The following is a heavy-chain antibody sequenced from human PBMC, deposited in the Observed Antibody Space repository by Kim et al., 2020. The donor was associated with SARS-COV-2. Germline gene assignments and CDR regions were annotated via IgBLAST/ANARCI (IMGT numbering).Heavy chain of an antibody. CDR1: GVSVSSGPYY. CDR2: ISYSGIT. CDR3: ARERMFPSSRYYYYAMDV. Sequence: SETLSLTCTVSGVSVSSGPYYWTWIRQPPGKGLDWIGYISYSGITNYNPSLKSRVTISLDASKNLFSLKLTSGAAADAAVYCCARERMFPSSRYYYYAMDVWRQGATDTVSS. V-gene: IGHV4-61*01. J-gene: IGHJ6*02. D-gene: IGHD3-10*01.